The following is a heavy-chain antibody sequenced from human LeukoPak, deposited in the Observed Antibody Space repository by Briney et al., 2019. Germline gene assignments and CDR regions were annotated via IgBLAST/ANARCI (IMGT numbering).Heavy chain of an antibody. Sequence: GRSLRLSCAAYGFTFINYAMTWVRQAPGKGLEWVSVISGSGGSTYYADSVKGRFPISRDNSKNTLYLQMNTLRAEDTALYYCAKRGDNGSYYYYYYMDVWGKGTTVTVSS. CDR2: ISGSGGST. V-gene: IGHV3-23*01. J-gene: IGHJ6*03. CDR1: GFTFINYA. CDR3: AKRGDNGSYYYYYYMDV. D-gene: IGHD3-16*01.